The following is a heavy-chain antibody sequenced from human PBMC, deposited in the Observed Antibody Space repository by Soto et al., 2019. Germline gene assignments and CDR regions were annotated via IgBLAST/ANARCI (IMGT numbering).Heavy chain of an antibody. J-gene: IGHJ1*01. D-gene: IGHD3-22*01. CDR1: GFTVGSNY. Sequence: EVQLVESGGGLIQPGGSLRLSCAASGFTVGSNYMSWVRQAPGKGLEWVSVIYSGGSTYYADSVKGRFTISRDNSKNTLYLPMNSLRAEDTAVYYCARDRVESGYPEYFQHWGQGTLVTVSS. V-gene: IGHV3-53*01. CDR3: ARDRVESGYPEYFQH. CDR2: IYSGGST.